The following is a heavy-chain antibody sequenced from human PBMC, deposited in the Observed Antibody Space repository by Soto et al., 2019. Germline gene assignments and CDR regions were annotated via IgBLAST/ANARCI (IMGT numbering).Heavy chain of an antibody. CDR1: GYTFSNFG. Sequence: QVQLVQSGAEVMTPGASVKVSCKASGYTFSNFGLSWVRQAPGQGLEWMGWISGYNGNTNSAERFQGRVTMTTDTCTSTAYMEVRSLTSDDTAVYYCARDKGYGFGWSSSSGMDVWGQGTTVTVSS. CDR2: ISGYNGNT. J-gene: IGHJ6*02. V-gene: IGHV1-18*01. D-gene: IGHD5-18*01. CDR3: ARDKGYGFGWSSSSGMDV.